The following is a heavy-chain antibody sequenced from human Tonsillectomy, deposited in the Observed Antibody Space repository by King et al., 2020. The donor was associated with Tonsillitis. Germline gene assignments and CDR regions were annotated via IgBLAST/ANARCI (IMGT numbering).Heavy chain of an antibody. J-gene: IGHJ4*02. CDR3: TTGLYGSGSQGY. Sequence: VQLVESGGGLVKPGGSLRLSCVASGFTFSNAWMNWVRQAPGKGLEWVGRIKTKTDGGTTDYAAPAKGRFTISRDDSKNTLYLQMNSLKTEDTAVYYCTTGLYGSGSQGYWGQGTLVTVSS. V-gene: IGHV3-15*01. D-gene: IGHD3-10*01. CDR1: GFTFSNAW. CDR2: IKTKTDGGTT.